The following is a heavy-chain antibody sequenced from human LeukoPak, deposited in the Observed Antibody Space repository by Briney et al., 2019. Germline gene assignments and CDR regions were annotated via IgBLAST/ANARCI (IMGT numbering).Heavy chain of an antibody. CDR3: AKAYHDSGCLIDY. Sequence: PGGSLRLSCAASGITFSRHAMTWVRQAPGKGLEWVAAIRGNGATTDYADSVKGRFTISRDNSKSTLYLQMNSLRAEDTAVYYCAKAYHDSGCLIDYWGQGTLVTVSS. CDR2: IRGNGATT. CDR1: GITFSRHA. V-gene: IGHV3-23*01. D-gene: IGHD6-19*01. J-gene: IGHJ4*02.